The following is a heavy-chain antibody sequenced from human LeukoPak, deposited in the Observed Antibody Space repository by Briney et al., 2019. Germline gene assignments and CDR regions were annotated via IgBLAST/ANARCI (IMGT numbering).Heavy chain of an antibody. J-gene: IGHJ3*02. V-gene: IGHV3-53*01. Sequence: GGSLRLSCVASGFTVRGDYMTWVRQAPGKGLEWVSFVCGGGTTYYEDSVKGRFTISRDSSKNTLFLQMNSLRVGDTAVYYCARAGYFDSSGFYAPDAFDIWGQGTVVTVSS. CDR1: GFTVRGDY. CDR2: VCGGGTT. D-gene: IGHD3-22*01. CDR3: ARAGYFDSSGFYAPDAFDI.